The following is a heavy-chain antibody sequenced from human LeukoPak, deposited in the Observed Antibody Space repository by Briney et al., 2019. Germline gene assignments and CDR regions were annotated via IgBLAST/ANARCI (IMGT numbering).Heavy chain of an antibody. CDR3: ARENYYDSGNAFDI. V-gene: IGHV1-18*01. CDR2: ISAYNGNT. Sequence: ASVKVSCKASGYTFTSYGISWVRQAPGQGLEWMGWISAYNGNTNYAQKLQGRVTMTTDTSTSTAYMELRSLRFDDTAVYYCARENYYDSGNAFDIWGQGTMVTVSS. J-gene: IGHJ3*02. CDR1: GYTFTSYG. D-gene: IGHD3-22*01.